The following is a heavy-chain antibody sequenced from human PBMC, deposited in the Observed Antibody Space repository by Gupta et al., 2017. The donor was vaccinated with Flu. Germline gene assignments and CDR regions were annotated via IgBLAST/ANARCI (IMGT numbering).Heavy chain of an antibody. J-gene: IGHJ6*02. CDR3: ARVCAGVSYYHGLDV. V-gene: IGHV3-11*06. Sequence: QAQGKGLDWVSDISSYSSNIKYADSVKGRFTISRDNAKNSLALQMNRLRAEDTAVYYWARVCAGVSYYHGLDVWGQGTTVTVSS. CDR2: ISSYSSNI.